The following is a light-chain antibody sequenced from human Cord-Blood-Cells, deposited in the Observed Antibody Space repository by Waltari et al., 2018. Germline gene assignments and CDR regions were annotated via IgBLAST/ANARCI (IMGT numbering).Light chain of an antibody. V-gene: IGLV8-61*01. CDR3: VLYMGSGIYA. CDR2: STN. J-gene: IGLJ1*01. CDR1: SGSVSTSYY. Sequence: QTVVTQEPSFSVSPGGTVTLTCGLSSGSVSTSYYPSWYQQTPGQAPRTLIYSTNTRSSGVPDRFSGSILGNKAALTITGAQADDESDYYCVLYMGSGIYAFGTGTKVTVL.